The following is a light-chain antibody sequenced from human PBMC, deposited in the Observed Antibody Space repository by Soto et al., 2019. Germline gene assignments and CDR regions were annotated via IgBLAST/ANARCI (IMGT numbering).Light chain of an antibody. Sequence: DIQITPSPSTLSGFVGDRVNITCRASQTISSWLAWYQQKPGKAPKLLIYKASTLKSGVPSRFSGSGSGTEFTLTISSLQPDDFATYYCQHYNSYSEAFGQGTKVDIK. CDR2: KAS. CDR1: QTISSW. J-gene: IGKJ1*01. CDR3: QHYNSYSEA. V-gene: IGKV1-5*03.